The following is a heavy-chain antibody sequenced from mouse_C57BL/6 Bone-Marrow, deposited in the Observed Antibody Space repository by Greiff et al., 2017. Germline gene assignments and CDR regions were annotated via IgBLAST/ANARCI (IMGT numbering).Heavy chain of an antibody. J-gene: IGHJ1*03. V-gene: IGHV1-64*01. Sequence: QVQLKQPGAELVKPGASVKLSCKASGYTFTSYWMHWVKQRPGQGLEWIGMIHPNSGSTNYNEKFKSKAPLTVGKSSSTAYMQLSSLTSEDSAVYYCARDITTVVADVWGTGTTVTVSS. CDR3: ARDITTVVADV. D-gene: IGHD1-1*01. CDR1: GYTFTSYW. CDR2: IHPNSGST.